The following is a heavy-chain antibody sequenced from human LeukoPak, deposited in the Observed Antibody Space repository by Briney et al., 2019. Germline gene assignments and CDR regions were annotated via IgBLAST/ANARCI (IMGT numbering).Heavy chain of an antibody. CDR3: ARGNVAVSRDY. V-gene: IGHV3-30*04. Sequence: GGSLRLSCAASGFTFSSYAMHWVRQAPGKGLEWVAVISYDGSNKYYADSVKGRFTISRDNSKNTLYLQMNSLRAEDTAVYYCARGNVAVSRDYWGQGTLATVSS. CDR1: GFTFSSYA. CDR2: ISYDGSNK. D-gene: IGHD2-15*01. J-gene: IGHJ4*02.